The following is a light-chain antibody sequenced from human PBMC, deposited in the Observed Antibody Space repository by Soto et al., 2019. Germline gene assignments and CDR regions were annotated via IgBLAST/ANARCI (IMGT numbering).Light chain of an antibody. V-gene: IGLV2-14*01. CDR2: EVS. Sequence: QSALTQPASVSGSPGQSITISCTGTSSDVGGYNYVSWYQQHPGKAPKLMIYEVSDRPSRVSNRFSGSKSGDTASLTISGLQAEDEAYYYCSSYTTSSTMIFGGGTKLTVL. J-gene: IGLJ2*01. CDR1: SSDVGGYNY. CDR3: SSYTTSSTMI.